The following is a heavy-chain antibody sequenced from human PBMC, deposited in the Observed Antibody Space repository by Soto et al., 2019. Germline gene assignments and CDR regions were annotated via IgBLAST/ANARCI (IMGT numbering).Heavy chain of an antibody. D-gene: IGHD4-17*01. CDR3: ARGLSVTLFDK. CDR1: GGSISTGGYY. Sequence: QVQLQESGPGLVKPSQTLSLTCTVSGGSISTGGYYWTWIRQHPGKGLEWIGYIYYSGSTYYNPSLKSRVTLSVDTSKNQFSLKLSSVTAADTAVYYCARGLSVTLFDKWGQGTLVTVSS. CDR2: IYYSGST. J-gene: IGHJ4*02. V-gene: IGHV4-31*03.